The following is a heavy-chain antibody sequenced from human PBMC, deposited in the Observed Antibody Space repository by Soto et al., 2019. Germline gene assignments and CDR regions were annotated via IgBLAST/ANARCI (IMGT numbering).Heavy chain of an antibody. CDR1: GITFCRYA. CDR2: ISGSRTTT. CDR3: AKDAGSVCSGGSCSFQAPDY. J-gene: IGHJ4*02. V-gene: IGHV3-23*01. D-gene: IGHD2-15*01. Sequence: GGCLRLSWAASGITFCRYAMSWVRQAPGKGLEWVSAISGSRTTTAYADSVKGRFTLSRDSSKNTLYLQMNSLRIDDTAIYYCAKDAGSVCSGGSCSFQAPDYWGQGTRVTVSS.